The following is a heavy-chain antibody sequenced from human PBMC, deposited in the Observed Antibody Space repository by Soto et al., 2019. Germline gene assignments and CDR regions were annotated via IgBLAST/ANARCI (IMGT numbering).Heavy chain of an antibody. CDR3: ARGSNGRGAFDI. Sequence: SETLSLTCTVSGGSISSYYWSWIRQPPGKGLEWIGYIYYSGSTNYNPSLKSRVTISVDTAKNQFSLKLSSVTAADTAVYYCARGSNGRGAFDIWGQETMFAVSS. CDR1: GGSISSYY. CDR2: IYYSGST. V-gene: IGHV4-59*01. J-gene: IGHJ3*02. D-gene: IGHD1-1*01.